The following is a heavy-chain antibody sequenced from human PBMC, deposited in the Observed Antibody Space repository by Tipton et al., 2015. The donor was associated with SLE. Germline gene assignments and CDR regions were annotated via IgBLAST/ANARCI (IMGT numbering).Heavy chain of an antibody. CDR1: GGSIRSYY. CDR3: ARDLASSGWLGWFDP. J-gene: IGHJ5*02. D-gene: IGHD6-19*01. V-gene: IGHV4-59*01. CDR2: IYYSGST. Sequence: TLSLTCTVSGGSIRSYYWSWIRQPPGKGLEWIGYIYYSGSTNYNPSLKSRVTISVDTSKNQFSLKLSSVTAADTAVYYCARDLASSGWLGWFDPWGQGTLVTVSS.